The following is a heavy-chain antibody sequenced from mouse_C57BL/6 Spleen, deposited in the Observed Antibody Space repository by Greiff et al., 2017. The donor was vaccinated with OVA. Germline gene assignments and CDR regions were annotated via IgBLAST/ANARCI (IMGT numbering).Heavy chain of an antibody. Sequence: QVQLQQSGPELVKPGASVKISCKASGYAFSSSWMNWVKQRPGKGLEWIGRIYPGDGDTKYNGKFKGKATLTADKSSSTAYMQLSSLTSEDSAVSFCARSDYRGYFDVWGTGTTVTVSS. V-gene: IGHV1-82*01. D-gene: IGHD2-12*01. CDR3: ARSDYRGYFDV. J-gene: IGHJ1*03. CDR1: GYAFSSSW. CDR2: IYPGDGDT.